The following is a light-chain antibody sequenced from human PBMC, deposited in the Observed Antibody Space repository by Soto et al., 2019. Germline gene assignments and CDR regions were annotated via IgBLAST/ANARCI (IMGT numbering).Light chain of an antibody. CDR1: STDVGRYNY. J-gene: IGLJ1*01. CDR3: TSYTSDSTYV. CDR2: DVS. Sequence: QSALTQPASVSGSPGPSITISCTGTSTDVGRYNYVSWYQQHPGKAPKLMVYDVSNRPSWVSNRFSGSKSGITASLTISVLQAEDEADYYCTSYTSDSTYVGGTGT. V-gene: IGLV2-14*01.